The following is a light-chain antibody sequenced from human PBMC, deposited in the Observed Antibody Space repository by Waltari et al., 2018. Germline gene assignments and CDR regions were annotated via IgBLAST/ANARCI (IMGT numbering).Light chain of an antibody. CDR1: QDISNY. J-gene: IGKJ3*01. CDR3: QHYYNVPPFT. V-gene: IGKV1-33*01. Sequence: DIQMTQSPSSLSASVGYRVTITCQASQDISNYLNWYQQKPGEAPKLLIYDASNLQTGVSSRFSGSGSGTDFTFTISSLQPEDFATYFCQHYYNVPPFTFGPGTKVDIK. CDR2: DAS.